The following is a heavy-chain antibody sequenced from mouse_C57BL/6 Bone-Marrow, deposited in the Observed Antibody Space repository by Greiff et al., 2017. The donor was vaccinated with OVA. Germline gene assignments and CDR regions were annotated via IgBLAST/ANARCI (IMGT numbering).Heavy chain of an antibody. D-gene: IGHD2-5*01. CDR2: ISNGGGST. CDR3: ARRYDSNLDY. V-gene: IGHV5-12*01. Sequence: DVMLVESGGGLVQPGGSLKLSCAASGFTFSDYYMYWVRQTPEKRLEWVAYISNGGGSTYYPDTVKGRFTISRDNAKNTLYLQMSRLKSEDTAMYYCARRYDSNLDYWGQGTTLTVSS. CDR1: GFTFSDYY. J-gene: IGHJ2*01.